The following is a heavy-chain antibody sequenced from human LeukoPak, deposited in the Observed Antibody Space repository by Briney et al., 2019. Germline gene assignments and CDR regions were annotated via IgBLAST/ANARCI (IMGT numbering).Heavy chain of an antibody. D-gene: IGHD3-10*01. CDR2: ISGSGATT. V-gene: IGHV3-23*01. CDR1: GFTFSSYA. CDR3: AKDYAYYYGSGIGGFDY. Sequence: PGGSLRLSCAASGFTFSSYAMSWVRHAPGKGLEWVSAISGSGATTYYADSVKGRFTISRDKSNNTLYLQMNSLRAEDTAVYYCAKDYAYYYGSGIGGFDYWGQGTLVTVSS. J-gene: IGHJ4*02.